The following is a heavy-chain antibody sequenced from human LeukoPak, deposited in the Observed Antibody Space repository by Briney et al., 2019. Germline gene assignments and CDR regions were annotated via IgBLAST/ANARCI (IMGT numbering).Heavy chain of an antibody. D-gene: IGHD5-12*01. CDR1: GFTFSSYG. J-gene: IGHJ5*02. CDR3: ARDGYSGYVSWFDP. V-gene: IGHV3-33*01. Sequence: GGSLRLSCAASGFTFSSYGMHWVRQAPGKGLEWVAVIWYDGSNKYYADSVKDRFTISRDNSKNTLYLQMNSLRAEDTAVYYCARDGYSGYVSWFDPWGQGTLVTVSS. CDR2: IWYDGSNK.